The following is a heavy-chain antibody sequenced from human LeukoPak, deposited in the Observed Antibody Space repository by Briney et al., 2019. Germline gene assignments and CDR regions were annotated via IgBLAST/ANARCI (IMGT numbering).Heavy chain of an antibody. J-gene: IGHJ5*02. CDR3: ARERIGVRGVPGWFDP. V-gene: IGHV4-59*12. CDR2: IYYSGST. CDR1: GGSISSYY. Sequence: SETLSLTCTVSGGSISSYYWNWIRQPPGKGLEWIGYIYYSGSTNYNPSLKSRVTISVDTSRNQFSLKLSSVTAADTAVYYCARERIGVRGVPGWFDPWGQGTLVTVSS. D-gene: IGHD3-10*01.